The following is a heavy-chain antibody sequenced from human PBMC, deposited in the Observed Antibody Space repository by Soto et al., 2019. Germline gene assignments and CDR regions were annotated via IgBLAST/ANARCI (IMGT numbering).Heavy chain of an antibody. V-gene: IGHV1-18*01. Sequence: QVQLVQSGAEVKKPGASVKVSCKAYGYTFTNFGISWVRPAHGQGLEWMGWISGYNGDTNYAQKLQGRVTMTTDTSTSTAYMELRSLTSDDTAVYYCARDRSSSDYWGQGTLVTVSS. J-gene: IGHJ4*02. CDR2: ISGYNGDT. D-gene: IGHD6-6*01. CDR3: ARDRSSSDY. CDR1: GYTFTNFG.